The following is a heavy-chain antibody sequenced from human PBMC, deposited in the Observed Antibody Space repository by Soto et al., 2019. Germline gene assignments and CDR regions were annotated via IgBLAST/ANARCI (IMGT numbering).Heavy chain of an antibody. V-gene: IGHV4-31*03. J-gene: IGHJ6*02. CDR3: ARVSYCGGDCYPHYYYYYGMDV. Sequence: QVQLQESGPGLVKPSQTLSLTCTVSGGSISSGGYYWSWIRQHPGKGLEWIGYIYYSGSTYYNPSLESRVTISVDTSKNQFSLKLSSGTAADTAVYYCARVSYCGGDCYPHYYYYYGMDVWGQGTTVTVSS. CDR1: GGSISSGGYY. CDR2: IYYSGST. D-gene: IGHD2-21*02.